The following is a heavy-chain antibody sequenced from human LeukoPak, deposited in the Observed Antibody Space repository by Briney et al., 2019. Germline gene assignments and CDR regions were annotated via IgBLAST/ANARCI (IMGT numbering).Heavy chain of an antibody. Sequence: GGSLRLSCAASGFTFNSYSMNWVRQAPGKGLEWVSSISSSSSYIYYADSVKGRFTISRDNAKNSLYLQMNSLRAEDTAVYYCARDLGSSWMNYFDYWGQGTLVTVSS. J-gene: IGHJ4*02. D-gene: IGHD6-13*01. CDR1: GFTFNSYS. CDR3: ARDLGSSWMNYFDY. V-gene: IGHV3-21*01. CDR2: ISSSSSYI.